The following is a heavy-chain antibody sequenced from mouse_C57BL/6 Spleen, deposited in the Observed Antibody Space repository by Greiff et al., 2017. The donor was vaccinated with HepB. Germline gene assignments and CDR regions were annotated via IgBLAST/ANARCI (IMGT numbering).Heavy chain of an antibody. CDR2: ISSGSSTI. J-gene: IGHJ2*01. Sequence: DVHLVESGGGLVKPGGSLKLSCAASGFTFSDYGMHWVRQAPEKGLEWVAYISSGSSTIYYADTVKGRFTISRDNAKNTLFLQMTSLRSEDTAMYYCARGGYDLYYFDYWGQGITLTVSS. CDR1: GFTFSDYG. V-gene: IGHV5-17*01. D-gene: IGHD2-2*01. CDR3: ARGGYDLYYFDY.